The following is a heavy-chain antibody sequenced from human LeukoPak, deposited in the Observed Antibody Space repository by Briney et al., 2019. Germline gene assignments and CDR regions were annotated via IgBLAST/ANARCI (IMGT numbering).Heavy chain of an antibody. V-gene: IGHV1-2*02. CDR3: ARDRAPYCSSTSCYTYDY. D-gene: IGHD2-2*02. CDR1: GYTFTGYY. Sequence: GASVKVSCKASGYTFTGYYTHWVRQAPGQGLEWMGWINPNSGGTNYAQKFQGRVTMTRDTSISTAYMELSRLRSDDTAVYYCARDRAPYCSSTSCYTYDYWGQGTLVTVSS. J-gene: IGHJ4*02. CDR2: INPNSGGT.